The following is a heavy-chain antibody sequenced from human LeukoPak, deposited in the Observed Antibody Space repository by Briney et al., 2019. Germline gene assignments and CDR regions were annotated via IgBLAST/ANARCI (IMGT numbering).Heavy chain of an antibody. CDR1: GGAISSGDYY. V-gene: IGHV4-61*08. CDR3: ASTGGSYRLFDY. CDR2: IYYSGST. Sequence: PSETLSLTCSVSGGAISSGDYYWSWIRQPPGKGLEWIGYIYYSGSTNYNPSLKSRVTISVDTSKNQFSLKLSSVTAADTAVYYCASTGGSYRLFDYWGQGTLVTVSS. J-gene: IGHJ4*02. D-gene: IGHD1-26*01.